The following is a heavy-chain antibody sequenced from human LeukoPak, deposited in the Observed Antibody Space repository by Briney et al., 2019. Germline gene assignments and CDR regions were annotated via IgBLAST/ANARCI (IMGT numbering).Heavy chain of an antibody. J-gene: IGHJ5*02. CDR1: GGSISSYY. D-gene: IGHD6-13*01. CDR2: IYYSGST. V-gene: IGHV4-59*08. CDR3: ARSIAAAGTWFDP. Sequence: SETLSLTCTVSGGSISSYYWSWIRQPPGKGLEWIGYIYYSGSTNYNPPLKSRVTISVDTSKNQFSLKLSSVTAADTAVYYCARSIAAAGTWFDPWGQGTLVTVSS.